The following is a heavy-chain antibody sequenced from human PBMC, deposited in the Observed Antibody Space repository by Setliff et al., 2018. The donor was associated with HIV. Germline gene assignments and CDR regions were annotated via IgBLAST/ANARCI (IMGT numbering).Heavy chain of an antibody. D-gene: IGHD2-2*01. Sequence: GGSLRLSCAASGFTFDDYTMHWVRQAPGKGLEWVSIISWDGGNTYYADSVKGRFTISRDNSKNSLYLQMNSLRTEDTALYYCAKDQGRCSNTSCYYYYGMDVWGQGTMVTVSS. CDR1: GFTFDDYT. V-gene: IGHV3-43*01. J-gene: IGHJ6*02. CDR3: AKDQGRCSNTSCYYYYGMDV. CDR2: ISWDGGNT.